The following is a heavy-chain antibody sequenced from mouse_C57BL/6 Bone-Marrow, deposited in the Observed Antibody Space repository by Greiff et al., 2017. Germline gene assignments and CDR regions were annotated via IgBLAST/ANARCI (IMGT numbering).Heavy chain of an antibody. CDR1: GFNIKDYY. CDR2: IDPEDGDT. Sequence: EVQLQQSGAELVRPGASVKLSCTASGFNIKDYYMHWVKQRPEQGLEWIGRIDPEDGDTAYAPKFQGTATMTVDTSSSTAYLQLTSLTSEDSAVYYCSNHRRSEEFADWGTGTLVTVSA. J-gene: IGHJ3*01. V-gene: IGHV14-1*01. CDR3: SNHRRSEEFAD.